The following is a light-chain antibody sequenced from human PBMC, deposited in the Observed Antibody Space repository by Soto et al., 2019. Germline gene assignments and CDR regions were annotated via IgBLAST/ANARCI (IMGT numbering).Light chain of an antibody. CDR1: QSVSSN. V-gene: IGKV3-15*01. J-gene: IGKJ1*01. CDR2: GAS. Sequence: EIVVTQSPATLSVSPGGRATLSCRASQSVSSNLAWYQQKPGQAPRLLIYGASTRATGIPARFSGSGSGTEFTLTISSLQSEDFAVYYCQQYNNWPQTFGQGTKVDIK. CDR3: QQYNNWPQT.